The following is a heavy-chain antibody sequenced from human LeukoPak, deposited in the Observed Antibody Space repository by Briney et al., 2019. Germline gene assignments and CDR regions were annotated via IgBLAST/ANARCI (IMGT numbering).Heavy chain of an antibody. V-gene: IGHV4-4*02. Sequence: SGTLSLTRTVSGGSISSSNWWSWVRQSPGKGLEWIGEIYYSGNTNYNPSLKSRVAISVDKSKNQSSLNLNSVTAADTAVYYCARTVSGAFDLWGQGRLVTVSS. CDR3: ARTVSGAFDL. CDR1: GGSISSSNW. J-gene: IGHJ3*01. CDR2: IYYSGNT. D-gene: IGHD4-17*01.